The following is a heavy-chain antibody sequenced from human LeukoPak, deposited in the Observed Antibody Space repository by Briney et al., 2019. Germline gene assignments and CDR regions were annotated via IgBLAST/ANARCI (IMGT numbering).Heavy chain of an antibody. J-gene: IGHJ6*02. Sequence: ASVKVSCKVSGYTLTELSMHWVRQAPGKGLEWMGGFDPEDGETIYAQKFQGRVTITRNTSISTAYMELSSLRSEDTAVHYCARGFGTYYYGSGTVYGMDVWGQGTTVTVSS. D-gene: IGHD3-10*01. CDR2: FDPEDGET. CDR1: GYTLTELS. V-gene: IGHV1-24*01. CDR3: ARGFGTYYYGSGTVYGMDV.